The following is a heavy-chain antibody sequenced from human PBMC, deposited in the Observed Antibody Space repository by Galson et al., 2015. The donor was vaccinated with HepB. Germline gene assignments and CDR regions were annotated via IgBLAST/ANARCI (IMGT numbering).Heavy chain of an antibody. V-gene: IGHV3-15*05. CDR3: TTYQLPSH. CDR1: GFTFSDTW. Sequence: SLRLSCAAYGFTFSDTWMSWVRQAPGKGLEWVGRIKRKSEGGTTDYAAPVKGRFTISRDDSKDTLYLHMNSLKTDDTAVYYCTTYQLPSHWGQGTLVTVSS. D-gene: IGHD2-2*01. CDR2: IKRKSEGGTT. J-gene: IGHJ4*02.